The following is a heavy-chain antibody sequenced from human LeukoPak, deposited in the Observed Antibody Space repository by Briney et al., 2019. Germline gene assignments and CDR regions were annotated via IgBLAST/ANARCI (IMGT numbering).Heavy chain of an antibody. Sequence: GRSLRLSCAASGFTFSSYGMHWVRQAPGKGLEWVAVISYDGSNKYYADSVKGRFTISRDNSKNTLYLQMNSLGAEDTAVYYCAKDTYSSSWYRPLFDYWGQGTLVTVSS. J-gene: IGHJ4*02. CDR2: ISYDGSNK. CDR1: GFTFSSYG. CDR3: AKDTYSSSWYRPLFDY. V-gene: IGHV3-30*18. D-gene: IGHD6-13*01.